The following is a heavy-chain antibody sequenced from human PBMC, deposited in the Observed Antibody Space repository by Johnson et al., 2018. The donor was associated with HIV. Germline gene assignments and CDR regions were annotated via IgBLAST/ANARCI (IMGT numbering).Heavy chain of an antibody. CDR1: GFTFSSYA. CDR2: ISYDGSNK. J-gene: IGHJ3*02. CDR3: ASISLGAFDI. V-gene: IGHV3-30*04. Sequence: QMQLVESGGGVVQPGGSLRLSCAASGFTFSSYAMHWVRQAPGKGLEWVAVISYDGSNKYYADSVKGRFTISRDNSKNTLYLQMNSLRAEDMAVYFCASISLGAFDIWGQGTLVTVSS.